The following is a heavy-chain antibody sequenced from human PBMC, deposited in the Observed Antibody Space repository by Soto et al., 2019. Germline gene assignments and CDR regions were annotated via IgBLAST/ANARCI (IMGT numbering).Heavy chain of an antibody. D-gene: IGHD6-19*01. CDR2: ISAYNGNT. Sequence: ASVKVSCKASGYTFTSYGISWVRQAPGQGREWMGWISAYNGNTNYAQKLQGRVTMTTDTSTSTAYMELRSLRSDDTAVYYCARDPIAVAGTYYYGMDVWGQGATVTVSS. V-gene: IGHV1-18*04. CDR1: GYTFTSYG. J-gene: IGHJ6*02. CDR3: ARDPIAVAGTYYYGMDV.